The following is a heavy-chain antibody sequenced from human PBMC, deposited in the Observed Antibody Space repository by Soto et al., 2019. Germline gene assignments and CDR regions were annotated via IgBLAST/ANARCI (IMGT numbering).Heavy chain of an antibody. V-gene: IGHV3-48*01. J-gene: IGHJ5*02. CDR1: GFTFSSYS. D-gene: IGHD6-13*01. CDR2: ISSSSSTI. Sequence: PGGSLRLSCAASGFTFSSYSMDWVRQAPGKGLEWVSYISSSSSTIYYADSVKGRFTISRDNAKNSLCLQMNSLRAEDTAVYYCARPHSSWPNWFDPWGQGTLVTVSS. CDR3: ARPHSSWPNWFDP.